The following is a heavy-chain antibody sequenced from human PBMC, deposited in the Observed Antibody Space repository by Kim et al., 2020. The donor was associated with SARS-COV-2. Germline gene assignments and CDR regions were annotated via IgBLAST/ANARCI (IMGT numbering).Heavy chain of an antibody. D-gene: IGHD1-26*01. J-gene: IGHJ2*01. CDR2: IWYDGTNK. CDR1: GFTFSTYG. CDR3: AREGFKYSNRYWNFDL. V-gene: IGHV3-33*01. Sequence: GGSLRLSCAASGFTFSTYGMHWVRQAPGKGLELVAVIWYDGTNKYYADSIKGRFTISRDNSKNTLFLQMDSLTAEDSSKYYCAREGFKYSNRYWNFDLWGRGTLVTVSS.